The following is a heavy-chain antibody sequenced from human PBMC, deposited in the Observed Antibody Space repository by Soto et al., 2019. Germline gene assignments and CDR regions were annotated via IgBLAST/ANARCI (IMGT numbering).Heavy chain of an antibody. CDR2: ISAYNGNT. J-gene: IGHJ4*02. CDR1: GYTFTSYG. D-gene: IGHD2-2*01. CDR3: ARDRGYCSSTRCFESFDY. V-gene: IGHV1-18*01. Sequence: ASVKVSCKASGYTFTSYGISWVRQAPGQGLEWMGWISAYNGNTNYAQKLQGRVTMTTDTSTSTAYMELRSLRSDDTAVYYCARDRGYCSSTRCFESFDYWGQGTLVTVSS.